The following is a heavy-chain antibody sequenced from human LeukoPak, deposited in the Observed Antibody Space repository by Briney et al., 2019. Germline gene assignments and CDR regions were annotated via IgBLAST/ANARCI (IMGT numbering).Heavy chain of an antibody. CDR1: GYSFTSYW. CDR2: IYPGDSDT. V-gene: IGHV5-51*01. Sequence: GESLKISCKGSGYSFTSYWIGWVRQMPGKGLEWMGIIYPGDSDTRYSPSFQGQVTISADKSISTAYMELSRLRSDDTAVYYCARDQVLYTTVVPRDAFDIWGQGTMVTVSS. CDR3: ARDQVLYTTVVPRDAFDI. D-gene: IGHD4-23*01. J-gene: IGHJ3*02.